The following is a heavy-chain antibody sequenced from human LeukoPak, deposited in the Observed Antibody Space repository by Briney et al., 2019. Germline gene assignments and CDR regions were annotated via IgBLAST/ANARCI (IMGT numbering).Heavy chain of an antibody. CDR1: GFTFSSYD. J-gene: IGHJ4*02. D-gene: IGHD3-9*01. CDR3: ARHRNYEILSGYYQYYFDC. V-gene: IGHV3-23*01. CDR2: ISGSGSSK. Sequence: AGSLSLSCAASGFTFSSYDLSWVRQAPGKGLEWVSDISGSGSSKYYADSVRGRFTITRDNSKNALYLQMNSWRAEDTAVYYCARHRNYEILSGYYQYYFDCWGQGTLVTVSS.